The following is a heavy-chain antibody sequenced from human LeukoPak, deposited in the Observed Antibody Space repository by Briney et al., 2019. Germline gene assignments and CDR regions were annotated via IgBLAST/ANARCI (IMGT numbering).Heavy chain of an antibody. V-gene: IGHV3-9*01. CDR3: AEVRTSSSWYFGFDY. J-gene: IGHJ4*02. CDR2: ISWNSGSI. D-gene: IGHD6-13*01. CDR1: GFTFDDYA. Sequence: GGSLRLSCAASGFTFDDYAMHWVRQAPGKGLEWVSGISWNSGSIGYADSVKGRFTISRDNAKNSLYLQMNSLRAEDTALYYCAEVRTSSSWYFGFDYWGQGTLVTVSS.